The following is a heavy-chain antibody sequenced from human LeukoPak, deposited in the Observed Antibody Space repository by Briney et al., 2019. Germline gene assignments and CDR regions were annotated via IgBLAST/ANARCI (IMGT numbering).Heavy chain of an antibody. CDR3: VTAPTRTYSVY. Sequence: GGSLRLSCAASGFTFSSYWMSWVRQAPGKGLEWVANIKQDGSEKYYVDSVKGRFTISRDNAKNSLYLQMNSLRAEDTAVYYCVTAPTRTYSVYWGQGTLVTVSS. CDR2: IKQDGSEK. D-gene: IGHD2-15*01. V-gene: IGHV3-7*01. J-gene: IGHJ4*02. CDR1: GFTFSSYW.